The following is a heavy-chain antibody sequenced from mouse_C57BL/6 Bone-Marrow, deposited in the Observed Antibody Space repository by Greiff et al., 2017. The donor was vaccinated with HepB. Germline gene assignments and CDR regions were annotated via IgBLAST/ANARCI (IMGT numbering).Heavy chain of an antibody. Sequence: EVQLQESGGGLVKPGGSLKLSCAASGFTFSDYGMHWVRQAPEKGLEWVAYISSGSSTIYYADTVKGRFTISRDNAKNTLFLQMTSLRSEDTAMYYCARAHYYGSSSDYWGQGTTLTVSS. J-gene: IGHJ2*01. CDR3: ARAHYYGSSSDY. CDR2: ISSGSSTI. D-gene: IGHD1-1*01. V-gene: IGHV5-17*01. CDR1: GFTFSDYG.